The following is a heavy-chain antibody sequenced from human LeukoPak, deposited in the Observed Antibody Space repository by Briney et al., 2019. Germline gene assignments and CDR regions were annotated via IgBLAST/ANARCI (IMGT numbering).Heavy chain of an antibody. CDR1: GGSITNYY. J-gene: IGHJ4*02. V-gene: IGHV4-4*07. Sequence: SETLSLTCTVSGGSITNYYWSWIRQPAGKGLEWIGRVHSSRGSNYNPSLKSRVTMSVDTSKNQVSLKLISVTAADTAVYYCARDEGDGSYFDYWGQGTLVTVSS. CDR3: ARDEGDGSYFDY. CDR2: VHSSRGS. D-gene: IGHD2-15*01.